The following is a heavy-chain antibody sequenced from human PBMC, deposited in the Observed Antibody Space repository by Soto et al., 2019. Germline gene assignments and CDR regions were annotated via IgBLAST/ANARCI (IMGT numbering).Heavy chain of an antibody. D-gene: IGHD5-18*01. CDR2: IYFSGTT. CDR1: GGSVSSISHY. CDR3: AREGYSYAYFDY. J-gene: IGHJ4*02. Sequence: SETLSLTSTVSGGSVSSISHYWSWIRQPPGKGLEWIGYIYFSGTTNYSPSLKSRVTISIDTSKNQFSLNLSSVTAADTAVYYCAREGYSYAYFDYWGQGNRVTVSS. V-gene: IGHV4-61*01.